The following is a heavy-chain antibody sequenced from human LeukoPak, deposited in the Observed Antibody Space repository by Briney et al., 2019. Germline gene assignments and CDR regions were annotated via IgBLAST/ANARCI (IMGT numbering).Heavy chain of an antibody. D-gene: IGHD2-21*02. J-gene: IGHJ4*02. CDR3: ARGRLPNGADN. CDR1: GFIVSDNY. V-gene: IGHV3-53*01. Sequence: PGGSLRLSSVASGFIVSDNYMSWIRQAPGKEPQWVSIIYPDGRAFYAESVKGRFTISRDNSRNTLYIEMNILRADDTALYYCARGRLPNGADNWGQGTLVTVSS. CDR2: IYPDGRA.